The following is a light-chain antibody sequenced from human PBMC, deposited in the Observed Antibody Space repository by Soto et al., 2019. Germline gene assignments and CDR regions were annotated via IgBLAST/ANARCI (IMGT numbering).Light chain of an antibody. J-gene: IGLJ2*01. CDR3: SSYTSSSTLPGV. CDR2: DVS. Sequence: QSALTQPASVSGSPGQSITISCTGTSSDVGGYNYVSWYQQHPGKAPKLMIYDVSNRPSGVSNRFSGPKSGNTASLTISGLQAEDEADYYCSSYTSSSTLPGVFGGGTKVTVL. V-gene: IGLV2-14*01. CDR1: SSDVGGYNY.